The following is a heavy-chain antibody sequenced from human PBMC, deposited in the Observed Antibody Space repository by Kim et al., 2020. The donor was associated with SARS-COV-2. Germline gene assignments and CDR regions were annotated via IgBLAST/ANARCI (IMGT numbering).Heavy chain of an antibody. V-gene: IGHV3-21*01. D-gene: IGHD6-19*01. Sequence: GGSLRLSCAASGFTFSSNSMNWVRQAPGKGLEWVSSISSSSSYIYYADSVKGRSTISRDTAKTSLYLQMNSRRAEDTAVYYWARDPLDSQIAVGWFDPWGQGTLVTVSS. CDR1: GFTFSSNS. J-gene: IGHJ5*02. CDR3: ARDPLDSQIAVGWFDP. CDR2: ISSSSSYI.